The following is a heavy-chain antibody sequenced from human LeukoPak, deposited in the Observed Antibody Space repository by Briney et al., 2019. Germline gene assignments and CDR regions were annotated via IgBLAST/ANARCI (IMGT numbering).Heavy chain of an antibody. CDR1: GGSFSGYY. J-gene: IGHJ6*02. CDR2: INHSGST. Sequence: PSETLSLTCAVYGGSFSGYYWSWIRQPPGKGLEWIGEINHSGSTNYNPSLKSRVTMSVDTSRNQFSLKLSSVTAADTAVYYCARQRASAGTYYYYGMDVWGQGTTVTVSS. D-gene: IGHD6-13*01. CDR3: ARQRASAGTYYYYGMDV. V-gene: IGHV4-34*01.